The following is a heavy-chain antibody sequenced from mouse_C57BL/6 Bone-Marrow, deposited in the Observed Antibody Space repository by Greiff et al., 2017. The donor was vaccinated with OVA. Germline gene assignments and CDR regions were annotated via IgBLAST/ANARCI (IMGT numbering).Heavy chain of an antibody. V-gene: IGHV1-50*01. J-gene: IGHJ3*01. CDR3: ASSVCAY. Sequence: QVQLQQSGAELVKPGASVKLSCKASGYTFTSYWMQWVEQRPGQGLEWIGEIDPSDSNTNYNQKFKGKATLTGDTSSSTAYMQLSSLTSEDSAVYYCASSVCAYWGQGTLITVSA. CDR2: IDPSDSNT. CDR1: GYTFTSYW.